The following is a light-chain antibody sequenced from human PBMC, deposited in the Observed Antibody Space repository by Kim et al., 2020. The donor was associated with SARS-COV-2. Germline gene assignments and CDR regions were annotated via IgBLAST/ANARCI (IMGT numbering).Light chain of an antibody. Sequence: ASGGDRVTITCRASQSINIWLAWYQQKPGKAPKFLIYRASSLERGVPSRFSGSGSETKFSLTITRVQPEDFATYYCQQYLVAPNTFGQGTKLEI. CDR1: QSINIW. CDR2: RAS. V-gene: IGKV1-5*01. CDR3: QQYLVAPNT. J-gene: IGKJ2*01.